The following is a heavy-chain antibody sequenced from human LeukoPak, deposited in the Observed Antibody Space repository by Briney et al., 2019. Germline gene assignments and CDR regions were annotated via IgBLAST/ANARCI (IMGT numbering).Heavy chain of an antibody. D-gene: IGHD3-3*01. CDR3: ASPFLTNDY. Sequence: SETLSLTCTVSGGSVSSGSNYWSWIRQPPGKGLEWIGYIHYSGSTSHNPALKSRVTISVDTSKNQFSLKLSSVTAADTAVYYCASPFLTNDYWGQGTLVTVSS. V-gene: IGHV4-61*01. CDR2: IHYSGST. CDR1: GGSVSSGSNY. J-gene: IGHJ4*02.